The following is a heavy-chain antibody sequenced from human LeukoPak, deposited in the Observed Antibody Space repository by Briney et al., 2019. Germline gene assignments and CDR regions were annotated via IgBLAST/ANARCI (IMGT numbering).Heavy chain of an antibody. CDR1: GGSISSSSYY. J-gene: IGHJ4*02. CDR2: IYYSGST. V-gene: IGHV4-39*01. CDR3: ARRDYVWGSYRSPFDY. D-gene: IGHD3-16*02. Sequence: SETLSLTCTVSGGSISSSSYYWGWIRQSPGKGLEWIGSIYYSGSTYYNPSLKSRVTISVDTSKNQFSLKLSSVTAADTAVYYCARRDYVWGSYRSPFDYWGQGTLVTVSS.